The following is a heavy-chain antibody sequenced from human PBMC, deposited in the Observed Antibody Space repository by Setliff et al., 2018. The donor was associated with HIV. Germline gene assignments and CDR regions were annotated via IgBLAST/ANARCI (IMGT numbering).Heavy chain of an antibody. D-gene: IGHD6-13*01. CDR2: IRYDGNDK. CDR1: AFIFTTYG. CDR3: AKGRYSSSWYYFDY. J-gene: IGHJ4*02. Sequence: GGSLRLSCEASAFIFTTYGMHWVRQAPGKGLEWIAFIRYDGNDKYYADSVKGRFTISRDNSKNSLYLQMNSLRAEDMALYYCAKGRYSSSWYYFDYWGQGTLVTVSS. V-gene: IGHV3-30*02.